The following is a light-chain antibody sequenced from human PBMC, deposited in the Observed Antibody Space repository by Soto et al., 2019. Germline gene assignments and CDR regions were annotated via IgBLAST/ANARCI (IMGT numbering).Light chain of an antibody. CDR3: QQYNNWPPAWT. J-gene: IGKJ1*01. V-gene: IGKV3-15*01. CDR1: QSVSSN. Sequence: ETVMTQSPVALSVSPGERATLSCRASQSVSSNLAWYQQKLGQAPRLLIYGASTRATGIPARFSGSGSGTEFTLTISSLQSEDFAVYYCQQYNNWPPAWTFGQGTKVDIK. CDR2: GAS.